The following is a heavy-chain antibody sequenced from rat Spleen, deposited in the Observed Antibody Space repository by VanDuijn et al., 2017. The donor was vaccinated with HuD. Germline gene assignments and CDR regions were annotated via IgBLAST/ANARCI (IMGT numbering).Heavy chain of an antibody. J-gene: IGHJ4*01. CDR3: ARDGGMYPYGVMDA. V-gene: IGHV2-72*01. CDR2: IWAGGST. Sequence: QVQLKESGPGLVQPSETLSLTCTVSGFSLTSNGVGWVRQPLGKGLVWMGTIWAGGSTNYNSALTSRLSISRDTSKNQVFLKMNSLQSEDTTTYYCARDGGMYPYGVMDAWGQGASVTVSS. D-gene: IGHD1-7*01. CDR1: GFSLTSNG.